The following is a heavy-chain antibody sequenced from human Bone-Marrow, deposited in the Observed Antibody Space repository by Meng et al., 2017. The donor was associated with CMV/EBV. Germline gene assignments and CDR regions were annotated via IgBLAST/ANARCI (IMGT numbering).Heavy chain of an antibody. CDR1: GFTFSSYA. CDR3: ARDRSGLGSGRWGLDP. Sequence: GESLKISCAASGFTFSSYAMGWVRQAPGKGLEWISDIYSDDIIYYADSVKGRFTVSRDNSKNTLHLQMNSLRVEYTAIYYCARDRSGLGSGRWGLDPWGQGTLVTVSS. V-gene: IGHV3-23*03. D-gene: IGHD3-10*01. J-gene: IGHJ5*02. CDR2: IYSDDII.